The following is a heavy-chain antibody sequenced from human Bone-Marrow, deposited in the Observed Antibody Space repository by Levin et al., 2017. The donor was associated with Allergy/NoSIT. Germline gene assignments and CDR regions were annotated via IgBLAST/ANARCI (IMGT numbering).Heavy chain of an antibody. J-gene: IGHJ4*02. CDR2: IIPIFGTA. V-gene: IGHV1-69*13. D-gene: IGHD3-22*01. CDR1: GGTFSSYA. Sequence: ASVKVSCKASGGTFSSYAISWVRQAPGQGLEWMGGIIPIFGTANYAQKFQGRVTITADESTSTAYMELSSLRSEDMAVYYCATSKGEITMIVVAPPDYWGQGTLVTVSS. CDR3: ATSKGEITMIVVAPPDY.